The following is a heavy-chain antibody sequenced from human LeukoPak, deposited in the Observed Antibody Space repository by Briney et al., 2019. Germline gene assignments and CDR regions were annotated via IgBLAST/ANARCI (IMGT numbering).Heavy chain of an antibody. CDR1: GFTFSSSW. CDR2: ISGSGDST. V-gene: IGHV3-23*01. CDR3: AKEGDSSSWYDLYDY. J-gene: IGHJ4*02. D-gene: IGHD6-13*01. Sequence: GGSLRLSCAASGFTFSSSWMIWVRQAPGKGLEWVSAISGSGDSTYYADSVKGRFTISRDNSKNTLYLQMNSPRAEDTAVYYCAKEGDSSSWYDLYDYWGQGTLVTVSS.